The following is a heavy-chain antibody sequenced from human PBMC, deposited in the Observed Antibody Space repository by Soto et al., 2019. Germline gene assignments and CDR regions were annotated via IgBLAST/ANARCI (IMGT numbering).Heavy chain of an antibody. D-gene: IGHD3-16*01. V-gene: IGHV1-18*01. CDR3: ARGKLMAPFAKALDY. Sequence: ASVKVSCKASGYTFTSYGISWVRQAPGQGLEWMGWISAYNGNTNYAQKLQGRVTMTTDTSTSTAYMELRSLRSDDTAVYYCARGKLMAPFAKALDYWGQGTLVTVSS. CDR1: GYTFTSYG. J-gene: IGHJ4*02. CDR2: ISAYNGNT.